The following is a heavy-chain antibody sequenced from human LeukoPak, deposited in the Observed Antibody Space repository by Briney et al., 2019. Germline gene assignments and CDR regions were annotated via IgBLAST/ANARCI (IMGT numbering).Heavy chain of an antibody. V-gene: IGHV3-48*04. D-gene: IGHD3-22*01. CDR1: GFTFSSYS. CDR2: ISSSSSTI. CDR3: ARDQGTMIVPDRPFDY. Sequence: GGSLRLSCAASGFTFSSYSMNWVRQAPGKGLEWVSYISSSSSTIYYADSVKGRFTISRDNAKNSLYLQMNSLRAEDTAVYYCARDQGTMIVPDRPFDYWGQGTLVTVSS. J-gene: IGHJ4*02.